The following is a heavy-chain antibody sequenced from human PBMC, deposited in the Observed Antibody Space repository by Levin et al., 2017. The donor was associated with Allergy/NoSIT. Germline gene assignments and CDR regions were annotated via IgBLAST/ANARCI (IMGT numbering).Heavy chain of an antibody. V-gene: IGHV4-59*01. CDR1: GVSISDSY. J-gene: IGHJ4*02. CDR2: IYYSGST. Sequence: SQTLSLTCTVSGVSISDSYWTWIRLPPGKGLEWIGHIYYSGSTNYNPALKSRVTISVDTSKNQVSLMLTSVTAADTAFYYCARRDYGDYFDYWGQGTLVTVSS. D-gene: IGHD4-17*01. CDR3: ARRDYGDYFDY.